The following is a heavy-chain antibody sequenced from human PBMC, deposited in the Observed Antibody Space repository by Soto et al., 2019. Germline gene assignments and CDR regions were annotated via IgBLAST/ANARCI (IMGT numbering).Heavy chain of an antibody. D-gene: IGHD4-17*01. CDR2: VSGSGSST. CDR3: AKCDGDYRYYYYGMDV. Sequence: PGGSLRLSCAASGFTFEDFAMSWVRQAPGKGLEWVASVSGSGSSTYSADSVKGRFTISRDNSKIMVYLQMNNLRAEDTATYYCAKCDGDYRYYYYGMDVWGQGTTVTVSS. CDR1: GFTFEDFA. V-gene: IGHV3-23*01. J-gene: IGHJ6*02.